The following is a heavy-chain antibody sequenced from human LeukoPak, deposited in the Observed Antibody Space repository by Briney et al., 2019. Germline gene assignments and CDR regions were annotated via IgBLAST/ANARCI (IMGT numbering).Heavy chain of an antibody. CDR3: AKVIGGSTAWYARGFDY. CDR1: GFTLTTYG. CDR2: IRNDETHK. J-gene: IGHJ4*02. D-gene: IGHD2-15*01. V-gene: IGHV3-30*02. Sequence: GGSLRLSCAASGFTLTTYGMHWVRQAPGKGLEWEAFIRNDETHKYYGDSVKGRFTISRDNSKNTLFLQMNSLRAEDTAVYFCAKVIGGSTAWYARGFDYWGQGTLVTVSS.